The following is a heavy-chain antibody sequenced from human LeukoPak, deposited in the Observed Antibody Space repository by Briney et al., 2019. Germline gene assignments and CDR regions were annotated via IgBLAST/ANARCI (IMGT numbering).Heavy chain of an antibody. CDR3: ARDPRDYDFWSGYTPGAFDI. Sequence: SVKVSCKASGGTFSSYAISWVRQAPGQGLEWMGRIIPILGIANYAQKFQGRVTITADKSTSTAYMELSSLRSEDTAVYYCARDPRDYDFWSGYTPGAFDIWGQGTMVTVSS. CDR1: GGTFSSYA. CDR2: IIPILGIA. V-gene: IGHV1-69*04. D-gene: IGHD3-3*01. J-gene: IGHJ3*02.